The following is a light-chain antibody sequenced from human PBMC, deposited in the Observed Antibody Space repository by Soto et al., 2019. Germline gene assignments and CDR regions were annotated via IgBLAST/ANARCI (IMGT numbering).Light chain of an antibody. V-gene: IGLV1-40*01. J-gene: IGLJ2*01. CDR1: SSNIGAGYD. Sequence: QSVLTQPPSVSGAPGQRVTISCTGSSSNIGAGYDVHWYQQLPGTATKLLIYGNSNRPSGVPARFSGSESCSSSALAITGRQADDEVDDYCHSYDGSMSGAVGFGGGTKLTVL. CDR2: GNS. CDR3: HSYDGSMSGAVG.